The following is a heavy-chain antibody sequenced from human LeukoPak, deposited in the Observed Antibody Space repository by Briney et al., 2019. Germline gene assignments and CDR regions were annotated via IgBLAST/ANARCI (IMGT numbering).Heavy chain of an antibody. J-gene: IGHJ4*02. V-gene: IGHV3-74*01. D-gene: IGHD3-22*01. CDR2: VNDDGSST. CDR3: TRGGFYYDSSGYFPHFFDS. Sequence: GSLILSCTASGFTFSSYWMHWVRQRPGKGLVWVSRVNDDGSSTGYADFAEGRFTISRDNAKNTLYLQISGLRAEDTALYCCTRGGFYYDSSGYFPHFFDSWGQGTLGSVSS. CDR1: GFTFSSYW.